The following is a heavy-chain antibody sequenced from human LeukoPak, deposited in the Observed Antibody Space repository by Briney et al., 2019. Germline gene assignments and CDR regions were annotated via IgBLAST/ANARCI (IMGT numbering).Heavy chain of an antibody. CDR1: GFTFSSYW. V-gene: IGHV3-74*01. CDR3: AREVCIGGSCSVFDY. J-gene: IGHJ4*02. D-gene: IGHD2-15*01. CDR2: INSDGSST. Sequence: GASLRLSCAASGFTFSSYWMHWVRQAPGKGLVWVSRINSDGSSTTYADSVKGRFTISRDNAKNTLSLQMNSLRTEHTAVYYCAREVCIGGSCSVFDYWGQGTLVTVSS.